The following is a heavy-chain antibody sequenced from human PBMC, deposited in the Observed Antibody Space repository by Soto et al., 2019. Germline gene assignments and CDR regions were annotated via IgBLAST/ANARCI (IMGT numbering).Heavy chain of an antibody. Sequence: ASVKVSCKASGYTFTSYGISWVRQAPGQGLEWMGWISAYNGNTNYAQKLQGRVTMTTDTSTSTAYMELRSLRSDDTAVYYCARDLAAEIPFPFDYWGQGTLVTVSS. J-gene: IGHJ4*02. CDR1: GYTFTSYG. CDR2: ISAYNGNT. CDR3: ARDLAAEIPFPFDY. V-gene: IGHV1-18*01. D-gene: IGHD6-13*01.